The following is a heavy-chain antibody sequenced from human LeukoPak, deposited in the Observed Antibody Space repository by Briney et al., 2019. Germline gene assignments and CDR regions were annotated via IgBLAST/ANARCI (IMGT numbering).Heavy chain of an antibody. V-gene: IGHV3-30*04. CDR3: AGMYAFDV. CDR1: GFTFSSYA. J-gene: IGHJ3*01. Sequence: GGSLRLSCAASGFTFSSYAMHWVRQAPGKGLDGVAVISYDGSNKYYADSVKGRFTISRDNAKNSLYLQMNSLRAEDTAMYYCAGMYAFDVWGQGTMVTVSS. CDR2: ISYDGSNK.